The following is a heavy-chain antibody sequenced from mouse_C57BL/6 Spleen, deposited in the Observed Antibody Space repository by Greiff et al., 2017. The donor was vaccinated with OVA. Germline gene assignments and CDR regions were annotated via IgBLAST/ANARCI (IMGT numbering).Heavy chain of an antibody. J-gene: IGHJ4*01. V-gene: IGHV1-42*01. CDR1: GYSFTGYY. CDR2: INPSTGGT. Sequence: VQLKQSGPELVKPGASVKISCKASGYSFTGYYMNWVKQSPEKSLEWIGEINPSTGGTTYNQKFKAKATLTVDKSSSTAYMQLKSLTSEDSAVYYCARSYYGSSYDYAMDYWGQGTSVTVSS. D-gene: IGHD1-1*01. CDR3: ARSYYGSSYDYAMDY.